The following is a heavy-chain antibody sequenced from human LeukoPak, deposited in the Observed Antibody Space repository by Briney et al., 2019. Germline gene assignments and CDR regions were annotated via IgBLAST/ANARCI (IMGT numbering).Heavy chain of an antibody. Sequence: KSSETLSLTCTVSGGSISSYYWSWIRQPPGKGLEWIGYIYYSGSTDYNPSLKSRVTISVDTSKNQFSLKLSSVTAADTAVYYCARVNSYYYMDVWGKGTTVTISS. CDR3: ARVNSYYYMDV. J-gene: IGHJ6*03. CDR2: IYYSGST. CDR1: GGSISSYY. V-gene: IGHV4-59*01.